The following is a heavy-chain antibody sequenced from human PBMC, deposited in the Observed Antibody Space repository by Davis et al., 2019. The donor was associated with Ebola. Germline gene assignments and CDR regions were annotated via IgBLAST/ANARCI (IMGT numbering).Heavy chain of an antibody. Sequence: GESLKISCAASGFTVSSNYMSWVRQAPGKGLEWVSVIYSGGSTYYADSVKGRFTISRDNSKNTLYLQMNSLRAEDTAVYYCARHLVATIALFDYWGQGTLVTVSS. CDR2: IYSGGST. CDR3: ARHLVATIALFDY. V-gene: IGHV3-53*01. J-gene: IGHJ4*02. D-gene: IGHD5-12*01. CDR1: GFTVSSNY.